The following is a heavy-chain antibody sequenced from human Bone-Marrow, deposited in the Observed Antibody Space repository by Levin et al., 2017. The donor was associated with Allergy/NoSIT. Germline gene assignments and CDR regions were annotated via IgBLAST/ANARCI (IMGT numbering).Heavy chain of an antibody. D-gene: IGHD3-10*01. CDR1: GHTLTQVS. V-gene: IGHV1-24*01. CDR2: FDPEDGEM. CDR3: ATVEEGGRWPHYYHYLDV. Sequence: VASVKVSCKVSGHTLTQVSIQWVRQAPGKGPEWLGGFDPEDGEMIYRQTLLGRLTMTEDTSTETAYMVLTDLTSEDTAVYYCATVEEGGRWPHYYHYLDVWGKGTTVIVSS. J-gene: IGHJ6*03.